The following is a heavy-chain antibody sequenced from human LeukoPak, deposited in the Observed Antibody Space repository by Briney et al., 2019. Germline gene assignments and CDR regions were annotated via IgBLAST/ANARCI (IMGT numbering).Heavy chain of an antibody. CDR3: ARGRYYYDSSGYMDYYYYMDV. V-gene: IGHV4-34*01. D-gene: IGHD3-22*01. Sequence: SETLSLTCAVYGGSFSGYYWSWIRQPPGKGLEWIGEINHSGSTNYNPSLKSRVTISVDTSKNQFSLKLSSVTAADTAVYYCARGRYYYDSSGYMDYYYYMDVWGKGTTATVSS. CDR1: GGSFSGYY. CDR2: INHSGST. J-gene: IGHJ6*03.